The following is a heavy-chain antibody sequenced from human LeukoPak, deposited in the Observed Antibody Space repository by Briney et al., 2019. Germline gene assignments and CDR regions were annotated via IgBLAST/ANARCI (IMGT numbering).Heavy chain of an antibody. CDR1: GFTFSSYG. CDR3: ARDLRYYHYMDV. D-gene: IGHD3-16*01. Sequence: GRSLRLSCAASGFTFSSYGMHWVRQAPGKGLEWVAVIWYDGSNKYYADSVKGRFTISRDNSKNTLYLQMNSLRAEDTAVYYCARDLRYYHYMDVWGKGTTVTVSS. J-gene: IGHJ6*03. CDR2: IWYDGSNK. V-gene: IGHV3-33*01.